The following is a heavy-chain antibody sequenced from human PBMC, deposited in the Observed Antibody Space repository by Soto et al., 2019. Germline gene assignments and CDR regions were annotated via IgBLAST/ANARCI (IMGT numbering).Heavy chain of an antibody. CDR2: IDPSDSYT. D-gene: IGHD3-22*01. J-gene: IGHJ6*02. V-gene: IGHV5-10-1*01. CDR3: ARRRAYDRSIRGYYSYGMDV. Sequence: GESLKISCKGSGYSFTSYWISWVRQMPGKGLEWMGRIDPSDSYTNYSPSFQGHVTISADKSISTAYLQWSSLKASDTAMYYCARRRAYDRSIRGYYSYGMDVWGQGTTVTVSS. CDR1: GYSFTSYW.